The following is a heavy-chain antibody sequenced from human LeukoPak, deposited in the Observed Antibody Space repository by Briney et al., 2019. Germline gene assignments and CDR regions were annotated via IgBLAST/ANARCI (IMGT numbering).Heavy chain of an antibody. D-gene: IGHD3-22*01. V-gene: IGHV1-2*02. CDR3: ATSVITQAY. CDR2: INPNSGVT. CDR1: GYTFTGYY. J-gene: IGHJ4*02. Sequence: GASVKVSCKASGYTFTGYYIHWLRQAPGQGLEWMGWINPNSGVTNYAQKFQGRVTMARDTSINTAYMELSRLRSDDTAVYYGATSVITQAYWGQGTLATVSS.